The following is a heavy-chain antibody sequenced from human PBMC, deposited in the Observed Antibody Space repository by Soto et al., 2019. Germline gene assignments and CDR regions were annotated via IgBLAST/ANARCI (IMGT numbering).Heavy chain of an antibody. Sequence: SVKVSCKASGGTFSSYTISWVRQAPGQGLEWMGRIIPILGIANYAQKFQGRVTITADKSTSTAYMELSSLRSEDTAVYYCAKVLPVIPSRRPRYCSSTSCYFNAFDIWGQGTMVTVSS. J-gene: IGHJ3*02. D-gene: IGHD2-2*01. CDR2: IIPILGIA. CDR1: GGTFSSYT. CDR3: AKVLPVIPSRRPRYCSSTSCYFNAFDI. V-gene: IGHV1-69*02.